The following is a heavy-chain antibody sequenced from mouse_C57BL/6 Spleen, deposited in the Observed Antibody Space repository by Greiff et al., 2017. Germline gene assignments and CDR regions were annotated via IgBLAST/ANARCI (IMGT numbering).Heavy chain of an antibody. CDR1: GFTFSDYY. CDR3: ARAEIYDGYYYAMDY. Sequence: EVKLVESEGGLVQPGSSMKLSCTASGFTFSDYYMAWVRQVPEKCLEWVANINYDGSSTYYLDSLKSRFIISRDNAKNILYLQMSSLKSEDTATYYCARAEIYDGYYYAMDYWGQGTSVTVSS. V-gene: IGHV5-16*01. D-gene: IGHD2-3*01. J-gene: IGHJ4*01. CDR2: INYDGSST.